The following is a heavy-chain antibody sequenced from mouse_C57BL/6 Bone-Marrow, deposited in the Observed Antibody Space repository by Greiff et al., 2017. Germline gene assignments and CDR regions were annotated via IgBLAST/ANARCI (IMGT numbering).Heavy chain of an antibody. CDR3: APHSSSFAY. CDR2: IWSGGST. V-gene: IGHV2-4*01. D-gene: IGHD1-1*01. J-gene: IGHJ3*01. Sequence: VQLQQSGPGLVQPSQSLSITCTVSGFSLTSYGVHWVRQPPGKGLEWLGEIWSGGSTDYNAAFISRLSISKDNSKSQVFFKMNSLQADDAAIYYCAPHSSSFAYWGQGTLVTVSA. CDR1: GFSLTSYG.